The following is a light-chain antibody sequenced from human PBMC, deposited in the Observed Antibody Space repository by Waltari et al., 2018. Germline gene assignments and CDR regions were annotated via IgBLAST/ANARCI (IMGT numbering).Light chain of an antibody. J-gene: IGLJ3*02. CDR2: DVS. Sequence: QSALTQPRSVSGSAGQSVTISCTGTGSDYVSWYQQLPGKAPKLVIYDVSKRPSGCPDRFSGSKSGTAACLTASGLQAEDEADYYCCSFEDTWVVGGGTKLTVL. CDR1: GSDY. CDR3: CSFEDTWV. V-gene: IGLV2-11*01.